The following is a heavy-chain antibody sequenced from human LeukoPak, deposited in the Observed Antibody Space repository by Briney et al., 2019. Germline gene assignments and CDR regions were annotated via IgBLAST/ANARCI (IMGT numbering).Heavy chain of an antibody. Sequence: PSETLSLTCAVYGGSFSGYYWSWIRQPAGKGLEWIGRIYTSGSTNYNPSLKSRVTISVDTSKNQFSLKLSSVTAADTAVYYCARSKIYYDSSTGAFDIWGQGTMVTVSS. V-gene: IGHV4-59*10. CDR3: ARSKIYYDSSTGAFDI. D-gene: IGHD3-22*01. CDR1: GGSFSGYY. J-gene: IGHJ3*02. CDR2: IYTSGST.